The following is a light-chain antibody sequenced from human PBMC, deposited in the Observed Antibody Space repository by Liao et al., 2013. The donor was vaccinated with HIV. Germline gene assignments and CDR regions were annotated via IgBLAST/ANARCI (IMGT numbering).Light chain of an antibody. Sequence: SYELTQPPSVSVAPGKTARITCGGNNIGSKSVHWYQQKPGQAPVLVIYYDTDRPSGIPERFSGSNSGITATLTISGTQAMDEADYYCQAWDSSTEGYVFGTGTKVTVL. V-gene: IGLV3-21*01. J-gene: IGLJ1*01. CDR2: YDT. CDR3: QAWDSSTEGYV. CDR1: NIGSKS.